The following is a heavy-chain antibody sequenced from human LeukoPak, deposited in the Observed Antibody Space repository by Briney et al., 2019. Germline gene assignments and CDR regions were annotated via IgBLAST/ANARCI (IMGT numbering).Heavy chain of an antibody. CDR2: IKSKTDGGTT. V-gene: IGHV3-15*01. D-gene: IGHD3-10*01. J-gene: IGHJ4*02. Sequence: PGGSLSLSCAASGFTFSNAWMNWVRQAPGKGLEWAGRIKSKTDGGTTDYAAPVKGRFTISRGDSKDTLFLQMNSLKIDDTAVYYCTTDPPGPCYYVSGSYPFDYWGQGTLVTVSS. CDR3: TTDPPGPCYYVSGSYPFDY. CDR1: GFTFSNAW.